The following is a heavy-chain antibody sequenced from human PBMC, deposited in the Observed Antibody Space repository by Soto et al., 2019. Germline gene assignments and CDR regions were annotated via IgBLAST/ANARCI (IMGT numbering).Heavy chain of an antibody. V-gene: IGHV1-2*04. D-gene: IGHD5-12*01. Sequence: QVPLVQSGAEVKRPGASVTVSCRSSGDTFNDYYIHWVRQAPGQGLEWMGWINPNGGVTKYAQKFQGWVSMTRDTSIRTVYMQLSRLRSDDTAVYYCARESGGATATLDYYYFYMDVWGTGITVTVSS. J-gene: IGHJ6*03. CDR3: ARESGGATATLDYYYFYMDV. CDR1: GDTFNDYY. CDR2: INPNGGVT.